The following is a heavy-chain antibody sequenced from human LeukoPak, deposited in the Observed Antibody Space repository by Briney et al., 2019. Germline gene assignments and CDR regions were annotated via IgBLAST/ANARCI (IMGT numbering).Heavy chain of an antibody. CDR2: IYYSGST. CDR3: ARAFRARYFDL. J-gene: IGHJ2*01. Sequence: PSETLSLTCTVSGGSITTSSYYWGWIRQPPGKGLEWIGIIYYSGSTYYNPSLKGRVTISVDTSKNQFSLKRSSVTAADTAVYYCARAFRARYFDLWGRGTLVTVSS. V-gene: IGHV4-39*01. D-gene: IGHD2/OR15-2a*01. CDR1: GGSITTSSYY.